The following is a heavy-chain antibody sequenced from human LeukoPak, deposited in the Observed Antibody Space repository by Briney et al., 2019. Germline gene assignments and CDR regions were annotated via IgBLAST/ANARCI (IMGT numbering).Heavy chain of an antibody. J-gene: IGHJ4*02. V-gene: IGHV3-23*01. D-gene: IGHD5-24*01. CDR2: ISGSGGST. Sequence: GGSLRLSCAASGFTFSSYVMSWVRQAPGKGLEWVSAISGSGGSTYYAASVKGRSTISRDTSKNTLYLQMNSLRAEDTAIYYCARAVEMATIDYWGQGTLVTVSS. CDR3: ARAVEMATIDY. CDR1: GFTFSSYV.